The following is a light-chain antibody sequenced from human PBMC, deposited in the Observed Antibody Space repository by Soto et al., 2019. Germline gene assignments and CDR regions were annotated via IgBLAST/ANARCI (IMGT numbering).Light chain of an antibody. Sequence: EIVMTQSPAILSVSPGEGATLSCRASQSVSNNLAWYQQKPGQAPRLLMYGASTRATGSPARFSGSGSGTEFTLTITSLQPEDFAVYYCQQYNYLITFGQGTKVDIK. CDR3: QQYNYLIT. CDR2: GAS. V-gene: IGKV3-15*01. CDR1: QSVSNN. J-gene: IGKJ1*01.